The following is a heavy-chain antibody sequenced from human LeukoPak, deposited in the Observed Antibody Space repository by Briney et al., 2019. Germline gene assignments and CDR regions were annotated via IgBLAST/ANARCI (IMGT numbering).Heavy chain of an antibody. V-gene: IGHV3-21*01. Sequence: GGSLRLSCAASGFTFSSYSMNWVRQAPGKGPEWVSSISSSSSYIYYADSVKGRFTISRDNAKNSLYLQMNTLRVEDRAVYYCARDLMDYDVSTGLHHYYMDVWGQGTTVTVSS. CDR3: ARDLMDYDVSTGLHHYYMDV. CDR2: ISSSSSYI. J-gene: IGHJ6*02. D-gene: IGHD3-9*01. CDR1: GFTFSSYS.